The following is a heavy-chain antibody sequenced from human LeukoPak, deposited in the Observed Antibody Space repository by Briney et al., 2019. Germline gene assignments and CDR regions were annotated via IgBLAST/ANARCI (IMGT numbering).Heavy chain of an antibody. CDR3: ARDPNGDYIGAFDM. CDR2: IRGSGGGT. V-gene: IGHV3-23*01. J-gene: IGHJ3*02. Sequence: GGSLRLSCAASGFILSNYALMWLRQSPGKGLEWVSAIRGSGGGTFYADSVKGRFTISRDNSKNTLYLQMNGLRAEDTAVYYCARDPNGDYIGAFDMWGRGTLVTVSS. D-gene: IGHD4-17*01. CDR1: GFILSNYA.